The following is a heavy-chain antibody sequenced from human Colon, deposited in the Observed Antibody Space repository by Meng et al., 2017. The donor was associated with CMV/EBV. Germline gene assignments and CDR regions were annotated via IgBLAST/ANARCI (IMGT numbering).Heavy chain of an antibody. CDR1: GFTFSSYW. D-gene: IGHD3-3*01. V-gene: IGHV3-7*01. CDR3: ARVTQYYDFWSGYLSFDY. Sequence: GESLKISCEGSGFTFSSYWMSWVRQAPGKGLEWVANIKQDGSEKYYVDSVKGRFTISRDNAKNSLYLQMNSLRAEDTAVYYCARVTQYYDFWSGYLSFDYWGQGTLVTVSS. CDR2: IKQDGSEK. J-gene: IGHJ4*02.